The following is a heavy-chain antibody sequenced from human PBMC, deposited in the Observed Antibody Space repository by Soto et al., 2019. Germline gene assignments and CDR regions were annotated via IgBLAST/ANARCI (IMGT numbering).Heavy chain of an antibody. CDR3: ARGRSSSVFFDY. CDR1: GFTFSDYY. J-gene: IGHJ4*02. D-gene: IGHD6-6*01. CDR2: INSGDSTI. Sequence: PGGSLRLSCAASGFTFSDYYMSWIRQAQGKGLEWVSYINSGDSTIYYADSVKGRFTISRDNAKNSLYLQMNSLRAEDTAVYYCARGRSSSVFFDYWGQGTLVTVSS. V-gene: IGHV3-11*01.